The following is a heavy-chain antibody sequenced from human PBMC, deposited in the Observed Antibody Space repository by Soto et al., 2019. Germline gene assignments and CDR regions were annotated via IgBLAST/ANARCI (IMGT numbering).Heavy chain of an antibody. J-gene: IGHJ3*02. Sequence: ASVKVSCKASGYTFTSYYMHWVRQAPGQGLEWMGIINPSGGSTYYADSVKGRFTISRDNSKNTLYPQMNSLRAEDTAVYYCAKDLSYYDYIWGSSGVGDAFDIWGQGTMVTVSS. V-gene: IGHV1-46*04. D-gene: IGHD3-16*01. CDR2: INPSGGST. CDR3: AKDLSYYDYIWGSSGVGDAFDI. CDR1: GYTFTSYY.